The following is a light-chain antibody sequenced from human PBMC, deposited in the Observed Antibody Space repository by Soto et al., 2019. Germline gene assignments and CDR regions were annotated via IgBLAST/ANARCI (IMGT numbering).Light chain of an antibody. J-gene: IGKJ4*01. Sequence: EVVLTQSPATLSLSPGERATLSCRASQSVSRYLAWYQQKPGQAPRLLIYDASNRDTGIPARFSGSVSRTDFSLAIRSLEPEDFAVYYCQQRSNWPPLTFGGGTKVEIK. CDR3: QQRSNWPPLT. CDR2: DAS. V-gene: IGKV3-11*01. CDR1: QSVSRY.